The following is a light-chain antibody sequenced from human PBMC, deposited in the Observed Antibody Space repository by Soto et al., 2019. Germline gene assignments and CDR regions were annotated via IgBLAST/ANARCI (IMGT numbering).Light chain of an antibody. V-gene: IGLV1-47*01. Sequence: QSVLTQPPSASGTPGQTVNISCSGSTSNIGKTFVYWYQHFPGAAPKLLIYRITLRPSGVPDRFSAYKSGTSTSLAISGLRSEDEADYYCASWDNNLSGYVFGTGTKVTVL. CDR1: TSNIGKTF. J-gene: IGLJ1*01. CDR3: ASWDNNLSGYV. CDR2: RIT.